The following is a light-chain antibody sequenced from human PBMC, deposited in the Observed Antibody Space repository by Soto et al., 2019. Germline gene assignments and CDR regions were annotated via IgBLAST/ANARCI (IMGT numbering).Light chain of an antibody. CDR2: GNN. Sequence: QSVLTQPPSTSGTPGQRVTISCSGSSSNIGSYTVNWYQQVPGTAPKLLIYGNNQRPSGVPDRFSGSKSGNTASLTISGLQAEDEADYYCCSYAGSYTLGVFGGGTKLTVL. CDR1: SSNIGSYT. J-gene: IGLJ3*02. V-gene: IGLV1-44*01. CDR3: CSYAGSYTLGV.